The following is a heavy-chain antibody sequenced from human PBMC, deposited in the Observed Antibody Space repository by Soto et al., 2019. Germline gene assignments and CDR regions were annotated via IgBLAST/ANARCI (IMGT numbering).Heavy chain of an antibody. V-gene: IGHV4-31*03. CDR2: INHSGST. J-gene: IGHJ4*02. CDR1: GGSISSGGYY. Sequence: SETLSLTCTVSGGSISSGGYYWSWIRQHPGKGLEWIGEINHSGSTNYNPSLKSRVTISVDTSKNQFSLKLSSVTAADTAVYYCARRYCSGGSCYSGSYYFDYWGQGTLVTVSS. CDR3: ARRYCSGGSCYSGSYYFDY. D-gene: IGHD2-15*01.